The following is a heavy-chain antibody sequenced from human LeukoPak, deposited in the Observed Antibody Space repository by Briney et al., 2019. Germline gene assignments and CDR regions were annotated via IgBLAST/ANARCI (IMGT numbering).Heavy chain of an antibody. J-gene: IGHJ3*02. V-gene: IGHV3-11*06. CDR2: ISGSSSYI. Sequence: LSLTCAVYGGSFSGYYWSWIRQPPGKGLEWVSFISGSSSYIYYADSVKGRFTISRDNAKNSLYLQMNSLRAEDTAVYYCARARMATGYSTDAFDIWGQGTMVTVSS. CDR1: GGSFSGYY. CDR3: ARARMATGYSTDAFDI. D-gene: IGHD5-24*01.